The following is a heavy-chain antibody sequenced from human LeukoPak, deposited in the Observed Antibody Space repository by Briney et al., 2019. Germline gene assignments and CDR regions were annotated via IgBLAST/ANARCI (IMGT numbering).Heavy chain of an antibody. D-gene: IGHD3-10*01. V-gene: IGHV3-23*01. CDR3: AKDAHQHYGSGSYYLYGMDV. J-gene: IGHJ6*02. CDR1: GFTFSSYA. CDR2: ISGSGGST. Sequence: HPGGSLRLSCAASGFTFSSYAMSWVRQAPGKGLEWVSAISGSGGSTYYADSVKGRFTISRDNSKNTLYLQMNSLRAEDTAVYYCAKDAHQHYGSGSYYLYGMDVWGQGTTVTVSS.